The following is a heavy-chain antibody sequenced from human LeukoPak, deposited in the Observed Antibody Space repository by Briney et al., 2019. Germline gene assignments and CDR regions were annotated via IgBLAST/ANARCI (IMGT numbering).Heavy chain of an antibody. CDR1: GGSFSGYY. CDR2: INHSGST. D-gene: IGHD2-15*01. CDR3: AREEGYCSGGSCYFMGYYYYGMDV. Sequence: SETLSLTCAVYGGSFSGYYWSWIRQPPGKGLEWIGEINHSGSTNYNPSLKSRVTISVDTSKNQFSLKLSSVTAADTAVYYCAREEGYCSGGSCYFMGYYYYGMDVWGQGTTVTVSS. V-gene: IGHV4-34*01. J-gene: IGHJ6*02.